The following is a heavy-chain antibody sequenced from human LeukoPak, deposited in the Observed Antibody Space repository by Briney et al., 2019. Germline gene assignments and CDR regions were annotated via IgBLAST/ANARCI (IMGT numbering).Heavy chain of an antibody. J-gene: IGHJ4*02. V-gene: IGHV1-2*02. Sequence: ASVKVSCKASGYTFTSYGISWVRQAPGQGLEWMGWINPNSGGTNYAQKFQGRVTMTRDTSISTAYMELSRLRSDDTAVYYCARMLGRSTSFNRGYFDFWGQGTLVTVSS. D-gene: IGHD2-2*01. CDR2: INPNSGGT. CDR1: GYTFTSYG. CDR3: ARMLGRSTSFNRGYFDF.